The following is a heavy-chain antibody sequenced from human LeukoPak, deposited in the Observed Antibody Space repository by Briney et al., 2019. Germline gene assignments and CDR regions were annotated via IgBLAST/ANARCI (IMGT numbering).Heavy chain of an antibody. Sequence: GGSLRLSCAASGFTFSSHAMSWVRQAPGKGLEWVSTITGSGGTTKYADSVKGRFTISRDNSKNTLDLQMNSLRAEDTAIFYCAKDLSPESNRLSPFDYWGQGTLVTVSS. CDR1: GFTFSSHA. J-gene: IGHJ4*02. D-gene: IGHD3-16*02. V-gene: IGHV3-23*01. CDR3: AKDLSPESNRLSPFDY. CDR2: ITGSGGTT.